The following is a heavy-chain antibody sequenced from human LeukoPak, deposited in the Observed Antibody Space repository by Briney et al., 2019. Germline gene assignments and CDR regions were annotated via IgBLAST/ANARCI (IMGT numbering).Heavy chain of an antibody. D-gene: IGHD6-19*01. Sequence: ASVTVSCKASGYTFSIYGISWVRQAPGQGLEWMGWISAYNGNTKYAQKLQGRVTMTTDTSTSTAYMELRSLRSDDTAVYFCATATSGSSGWYGAWGYFDLWGQGTLVTVSS. V-gene: IGHV1-18*01. CDR2: ISAYNGNT. CDR3: ATATSGSSGWYGAWGYFDL. J-gene: IGHJ4*02. CDR1: GYTFSIYG.